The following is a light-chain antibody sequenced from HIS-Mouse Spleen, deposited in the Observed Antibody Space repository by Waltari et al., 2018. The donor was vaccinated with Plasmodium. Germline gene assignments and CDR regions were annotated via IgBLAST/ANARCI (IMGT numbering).Light chain of an antibody. J-gene: IGLJ3*02. Sequence: SYDLTQPPSVSVSPGQTARITCSGDALPQKYDYWYQQKSGQAPVLVIYEDSKRPSGIPERFSGSSSGTMATLTISGAQVEDEADYYCYSTDSSGNHRVFGGGTKLTVL. V-gene: IGLV3-10*01. CDR2: EDS. CDR1: ALPQKY. CDR3: YSTDSSGNHRV.